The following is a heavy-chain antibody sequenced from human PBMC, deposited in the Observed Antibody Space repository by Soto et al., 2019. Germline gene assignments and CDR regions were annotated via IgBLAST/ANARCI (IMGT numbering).Heavy chain of an antibody. J-gene: IGHJ3*02. D-gene: IGHD2-15*01. Sequence: ASVKVSCKASGYTFTSYYMHWVRQAPGQGLEWMGIINPSGGSTSYAQKFQGRVTMTMDTATSTVYMELSRLRSEDTAVYYCAREVVVVVAATPDAFDIWGQGTMVTVSS. CDR1: GYTFTSYY. CDR2: INPSGGST. V-gene: IGHV1-46*01. CDR3: AREVVVVVAATPDAFDI.